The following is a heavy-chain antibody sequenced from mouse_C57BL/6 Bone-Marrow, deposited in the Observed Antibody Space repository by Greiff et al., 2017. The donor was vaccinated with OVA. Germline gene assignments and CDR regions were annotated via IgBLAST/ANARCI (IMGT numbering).Heavy chain of an antibody. Sequence: VKLVESGAELAKPGASVKLSCKASGYTFTSYWMHWVKQRPGQGLEWIGYINPSSGYTKYNQKFKDKATLTADESSSTAYMQLSSLTYEDSAVYYCAREEGFDFDYWGQGTTLTVSS. CDR3: AREEGFDFDY. CDR1: GYTFTSYW. J-gene: IGHJ2*01. V-gene: IGHV1-7*01. CDR2: INPSSGYT.